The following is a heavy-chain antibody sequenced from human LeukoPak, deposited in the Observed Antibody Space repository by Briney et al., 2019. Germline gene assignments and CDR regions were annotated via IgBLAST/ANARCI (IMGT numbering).Heavy chain of an antibody. Sequence: GGSLRLSCAASGFTFSDYYMSWVRQAPGKGLEWVSVIYSGGSTYYADSVKGRFTISRDNSKNTLYLQMNSLRAEDTAVYYCARDLYGGKGDYWGQGTLVTVSS. J-gene: IGHJ4*02. V-gene: IGHV3-66*02. CDR1: GFTFSDYY. D-gene: IGHD4-23*01. CDR3: ARDLYGGKGDY. CDR2: IYSGGST.